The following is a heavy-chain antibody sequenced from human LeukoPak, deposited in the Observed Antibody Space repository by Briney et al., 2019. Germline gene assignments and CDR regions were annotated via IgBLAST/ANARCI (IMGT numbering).Heavy chain of an antibody. Sequence: PPGGSLRLSCAASGFTFSSYSMNWVRQAPGKGLEWVSYISSSSSTIYYADSVKGRFTISRDNAKNSLYLQMNSLRAEDTAVYYCARDWVGYAFDIWGQGTMVTVSS. CDR2: ISSSSSTI. CDR1: GFTFSSYS. CDR3: ARDWVGYAFDI. D-gene: IGHD5-18*01. V-gene: IGHV3-48*01. J-gene: IGHJ3*02.